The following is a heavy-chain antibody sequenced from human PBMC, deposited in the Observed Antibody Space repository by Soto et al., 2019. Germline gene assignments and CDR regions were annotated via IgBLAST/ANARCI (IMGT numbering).Heavy chain of an antibody. Sequence: ASVKVSCKASGYTFTTYGISWVRQAPGQGLEWMGWISAYNGNTNYAQKLQGRATMTTDTSTSTAYMELRSLRSDDTAVYYCARGIAAAGTTAFDAFDISGQGTMVTVSS. J-gene: IGHJ3*02. CDR1: GYTFTTYG. V-gene: IGHV1-18*01. CDR3: ARGIAAAGTTAFDAFDI. D-gene: IGHD6-13*01. CDR2: ISAYNGNT.